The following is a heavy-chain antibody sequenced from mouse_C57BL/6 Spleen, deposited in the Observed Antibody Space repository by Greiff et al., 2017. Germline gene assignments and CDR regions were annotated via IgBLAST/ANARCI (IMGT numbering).Heavy chain of an antibody. D-gene: IGHD1-1*01. CDR3: ARDCGSSLKEENYFDY. J-gene: IGHJ2*01. CDR2: IHPNSGST. V-gene: IGHV1-64*01. Sequence: QVQLQQPGAELVKPGASVKLSCKASGYTFTSYWMHWVKQRPGQGLEWIGMIHPNSGSTNYNEKFKSKATLTVDKSSSTAYMQLSSLTSEDSAVYYCARDCGSSLKEENYFDYWGQGTTLTVSS. CDR1: GYTFTSYW.